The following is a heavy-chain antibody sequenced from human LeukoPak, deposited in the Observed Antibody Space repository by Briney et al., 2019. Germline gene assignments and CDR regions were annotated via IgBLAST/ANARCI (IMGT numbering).Heavy chain of an antibody. D-gene: IGHD6-13*01. CDR3: ARDPAYSSSWYYIFDY. J-gene: IGHJ4*02. CDR1: GYTFTSYD. V-gene: IGHV1-8*03. CDR2: MNPNSGNT. Sequence: ASVKVSCKASGYTFTSYDINWVRQATGQGLEWMGWMNPNSGNTGYAQKFQGRVTITRNISISTAYMELSSLRSEDTAVYYCARDPAYSSSWYYIFDYWGQGTLVTVSS.